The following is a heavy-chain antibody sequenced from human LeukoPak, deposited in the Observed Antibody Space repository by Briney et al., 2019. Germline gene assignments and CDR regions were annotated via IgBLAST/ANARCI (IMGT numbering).Heavy chain of an antibody. J-gene: IGHJ4*02. V-gene: IGHV3-66*01. Sequence: GGSLRLSCEASGFTFSSSYMSWVRRAPGKGLEWVSVIYSGGSTDYKDSVKDRFIISRDNSKNTLYLQMNNLRVEDTAVYFCARYHTALNYWGQGTLVTASS. CDR3: ARYHTALNY. CDR2: IYSGGST. D-gene: IGHD5-18*01. CDR1: GFTFSSSY.